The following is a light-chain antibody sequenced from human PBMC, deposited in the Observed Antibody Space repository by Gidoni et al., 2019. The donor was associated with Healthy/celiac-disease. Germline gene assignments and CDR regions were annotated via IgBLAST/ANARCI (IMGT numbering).Light chain of an antibody. V-gene: IGKV3-11*01. CDR3: QQRSNWPLT. CDR1: QSVSSY. J-gene: IGKJ4*01. Sequence: EIVLTQSPATLSLSPGERATLPCRASQSVSSYLAWYQQKPGKAPRLLIYDASNRATGIPARFSGSGSGTDFTLTISSLEPEDFAVYYCQQRSNWPLTFXGXTKVEIK. CDR2: DAS.